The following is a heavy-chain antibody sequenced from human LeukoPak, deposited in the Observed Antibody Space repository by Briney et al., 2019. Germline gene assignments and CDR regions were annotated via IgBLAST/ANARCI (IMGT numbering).Heavy chain of an antibody. Sequence: PGGSLILSCAASGFTFSSYSMNWVRQAPGKGLEWVSCISSGSSYIYYADSVKGRFTISRDNAKNSLYLQMNSLRAEGTAVYYCARCSGGACYRSADYWGQGTLVTVSS. J-gene: IGHJ4*02. D-gene: IGHD2-15*01. CDR3: ARCSGGACYRSADY. V-gene: IGHV3-21*01. CDR1: GFTFSSYS. CDR2: ISSGSSYI.